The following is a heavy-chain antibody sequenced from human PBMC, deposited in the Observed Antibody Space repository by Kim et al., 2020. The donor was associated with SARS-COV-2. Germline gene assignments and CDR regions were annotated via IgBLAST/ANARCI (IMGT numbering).Heavy chain of an antibody. CDR3: VKYCSVWYEDC. J-gene: IGHJ4*02. D-gene: IGHD2-15*01. CDR1: GFTFSSYA. V-gene: IGHV3-23*01. CDR2: ISGSSGNT. Sequence: GGSLRLSCAASGFTFSSYAMTWVRQAPGKGLEWVSTISGSSGNTKYADSVKGRFTISRDDSISTLYLQLNSLRVEDTAVYYCVKYCSVWYEDCWGQGTLVTVSS.